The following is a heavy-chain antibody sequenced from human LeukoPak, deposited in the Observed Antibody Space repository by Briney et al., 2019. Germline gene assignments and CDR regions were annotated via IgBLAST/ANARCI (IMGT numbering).Heavy chain of an antibody. J-gene: IGHJ4*02. CDR3: AKYGMIGPEY. Sequence: GGSLRLSCAVSGFTFSSYAMNWVRQAPGKGLEWVSAISGSGGSTYYADSVKGRFTISRDNSKNTLYLQMNSLRAEDTAVYYCAKYGMIGPEYWGQGTLVTVSS. D-gene: IGHD3-22*01. CDR1: GFTFSSYA. V-gene: IGHV3-23*01. CDR2: ISGSGGST.